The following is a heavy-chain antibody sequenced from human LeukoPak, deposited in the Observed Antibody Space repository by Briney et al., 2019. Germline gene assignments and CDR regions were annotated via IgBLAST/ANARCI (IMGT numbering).Heavy chain of an antibody. CDR1: GGSISSNSYY. J-gene: IGHJ5*02. D-gene: IGHD6-13*01. CDR3: ARAPSWYSSTT. CDR2: ISSSGST. V-gene: IGHV4-61*02. Sequence: PSETLSLTCTVSGGSISSNSYYWSWIRQPAGKGLEWIGRISSSGSTNYNPSLKSRLTISIDTSKSQFSLKLSSVTAADTAVYYCARAPSWYSSTTWGQGTLVTVSS.